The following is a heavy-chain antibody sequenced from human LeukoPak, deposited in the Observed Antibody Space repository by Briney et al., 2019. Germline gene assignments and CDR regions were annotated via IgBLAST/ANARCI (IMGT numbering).Heavy chain of an antibody. CDR3: AKDSGSYYWLGQSAFDI. J-gene: IGHJ3*02. CDR1: GFTFDDYA. Sequence: GRSLRLSCAASGFTFDDYAMHWVRQAPGKGLEWVSLISGDGGSTYYADSVKGRFTISRDNSKNSLYLQMNSLRTEDTALYYCAKDSGSYYWLGQSAFDIWGQGTMVTVSS. V-gene: IGHV3-43*02. D-gene: IGHD1-26*01. CDR2: ISGDGGST.